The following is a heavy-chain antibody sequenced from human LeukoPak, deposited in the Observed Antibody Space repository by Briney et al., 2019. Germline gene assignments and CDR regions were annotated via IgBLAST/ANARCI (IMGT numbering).Heavy chain of an antibody. J-gene: IGHJ4*02. CDR2: IYYSGST. CDR1: GGSISSYY. D-gene: IGHD3-10*01. V-gene: IGHV4-59*01. CDR3: ARVGGDPSQFDY. Sequence: SETLSLTCTVSGGSISSYYWSWIRQPPGKGLEWIGYIYYSGSTNYNPSLKSRVTISVDTSKNQFSLKLSSVTAADTAVYYCARVGGDPSQFDYWGQGTLVSVSS.